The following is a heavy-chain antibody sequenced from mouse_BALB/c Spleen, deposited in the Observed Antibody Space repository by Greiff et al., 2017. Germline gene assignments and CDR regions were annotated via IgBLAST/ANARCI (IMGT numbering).Heavy chain of an antibody. D-gene: IGHD2-4*01. CDR1: GFTFSSFG. CDR2: ISSGSSTI. V-gene: IGHV5-17*02. CDR3: ARGKNDYDEAWFAY. J-gene: IGHJ3*01. Sequence: EVKVEESGGGLVQPGGSRKLSCAASGFTFSSFGMHWVRQAPEKGLEWVAYISSGSSTIYYADTVKGRFTISRDNPKNTLFLQMTSLRSEDTAMYYCARGKNDYDEAWFAYWGQGTLVTVSA.